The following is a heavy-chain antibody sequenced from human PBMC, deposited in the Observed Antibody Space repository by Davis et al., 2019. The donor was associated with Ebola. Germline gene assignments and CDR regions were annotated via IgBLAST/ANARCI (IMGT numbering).Heavy chain of an antibody. CDR2: ISWDGGST. V-gene: IGHV3-43D*03. CDR1: GFTFSSYW. CDR3: AKDGGWVAAPSNEYYYYYGMDV. D-gene: IGHD2-15*01. Sequence: GESLKISCAASGFTFSSYWMHWVRQAPGKGLEWVSLISWDGGSTYYADSVKGRFTISRDNSKNSLYLQMNSLRAEDTALYYCAKDGGWVAAPSNEYYYYYGMDVWGKGTTVTVSS. J-gene: IGHJ6*04.